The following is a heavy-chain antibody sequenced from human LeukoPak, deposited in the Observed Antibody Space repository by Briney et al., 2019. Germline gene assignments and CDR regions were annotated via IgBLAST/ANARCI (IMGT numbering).Heavy chain of an antibody. J-gene: IGHJ5*02. CDR3: ARDSSSSRGNNWFDP. V-gene: IGHV1-8*01. Sequence: ASVKVSCTASGYTFTSYDINWVRQATGQGLEWLGWMKPNSGNTGYAQKFKGRVTMTMNTSISTAYMELSSLKSEDTAVYYCARDSSSSRGNNWFDPWGQGTLVTVSS. CDR2: MKPNSGNT. D-gene: IGHD6-13*01. CDR1: GYTFTSYD.